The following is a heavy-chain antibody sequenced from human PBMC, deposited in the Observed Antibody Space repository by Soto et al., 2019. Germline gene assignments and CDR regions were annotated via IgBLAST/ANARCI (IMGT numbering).Heavy chain of an antibody. CDR1: GGSVSSGSYY. V-gene: IGHV4-61*01. CDR3: ARGIEGWYQGRYYYGMGV. J-gene: IGHJ6*02. D-gene: IGHD6-19*01. CDR2: IYYSGST. Sequence: QVQLQESGPGLVKPSETLSLTCTVSGGSVSSGSYYWSWIRQPPGKGLEWIGYIYYSGSTNYNPSLKGRVTISVDTSKNQFSLKLSPVTAADTAVYYCARGIEGWYQGRYYYGMGVWGQGTTVTVSS.